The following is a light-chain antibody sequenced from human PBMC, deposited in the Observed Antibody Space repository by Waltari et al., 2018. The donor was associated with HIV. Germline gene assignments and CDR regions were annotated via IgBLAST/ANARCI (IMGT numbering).Light chain of an antibody. CDR2: GNT. Sequence: QSVLTQPPSVSGAPGQRVTISCTGSRSNIGAGYDVHWYQQLPGTAPKLLIYGNTNRPSGVPDRFSGAKSGTSASLAITGLQAEDEADYYCQSYDISLSASVFGEGTKLTVL. CDR3: QSYDISLSASV. CDR1: RSNIGAGYD. J-gene: IGLJ2*01. V-gene: IGLV1-40*01.